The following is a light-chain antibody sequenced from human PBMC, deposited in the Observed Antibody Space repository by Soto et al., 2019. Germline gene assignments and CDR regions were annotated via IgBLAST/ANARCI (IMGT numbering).Light chain of an antibody. CDR3: FLTYCGLQV. CDR1: TGAVTGDHY. J-gene: IGLJ3*02. Sequence: QAVVTQEPSVTVSPGGTVILTCGSSTGAVTGDHYPYWFQQKPGKSPRILIYDTNNKNSWTPGRFSGSLLGGKAALTLSGAHPDDEADYYFFLTYCGLQVFGGGTKLTVL. V-gene: IGLV7-46*01. CDR2: DTN.